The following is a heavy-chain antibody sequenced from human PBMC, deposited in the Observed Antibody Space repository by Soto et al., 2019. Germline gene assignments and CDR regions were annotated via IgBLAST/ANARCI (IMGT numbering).Heavy chain of an antibody. J-gene: IGHJ4*02. CDR2: ISSSSTFI. CDR3: ARDLGDSYGYGIDY. D-gene: IGHD5-18*01. V-gene: IGHV3-21*01. CDR1: GFTFSNYK. Sequence: EVQLVESGGGLVKPGGSLRLSCAASGFTFSNYKMNWIRQAPGRGLEWVSSISSSSTFIYYADSVKGRFTISRDNAKNSLFLQMDSLRAEDTAVYYCARDLGDSYGYGIDYWGQGTLVTVSS.